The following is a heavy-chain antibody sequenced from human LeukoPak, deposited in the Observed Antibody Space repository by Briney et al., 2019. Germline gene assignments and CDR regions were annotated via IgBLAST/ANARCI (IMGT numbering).Heavy chain of an antibody. CDR2: INHSGST. CDR1: GGSFSGYY. J-gene: IGHJ6*02. V-gene: IGHV4-34*01. Sequence: SETLTLTCAVYGGSFSGYYWSWIRQPPGKGLEWIGEINHSGSTNYNPSLKSRVTISVDTSKNQFSLKLSSVTAADTAVYYCARRALSSGYCSSTSCYTGYYGMDVWGQGTTVTVSS. CDR3: ARRALSSGYCSSTSCYTGYYGMDV. D-gene: IGHD2-2*02.